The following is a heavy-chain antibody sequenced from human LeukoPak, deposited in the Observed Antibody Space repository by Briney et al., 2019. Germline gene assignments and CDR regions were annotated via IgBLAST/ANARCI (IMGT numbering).Heavy chain of an antibody. Sequence: PSETLSLTCTVSGDSISSYYWSWIRQPPGKGLEWLGYIYYSESTYYNPSLKSRVTTSVDTSKNQFSLKLTSVTAADTAVYYCARGLLKGQLHLGYSYYMDVWGKGTTITVSS. CDR2: IYYSEST. CDR3: ARGLLKGQLHLGYSYYMDV. CDR1: GDSISSYY. D-gene: IGHD2-2*01. V-gene: IGHV4-59*13. J-gene: IGHJ6*03.